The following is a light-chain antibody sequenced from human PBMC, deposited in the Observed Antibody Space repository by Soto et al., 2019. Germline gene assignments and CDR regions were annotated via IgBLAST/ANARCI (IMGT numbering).Light chain of an antibody. CDR2: DAS. CDR3: QQYGRSGT. J-gene: IGKJ1*01. Sequence: EIVLTQSPATLSLSAGERATLSCRASQSVSSYLAWYQQKPGQAPRLLIYDASNRATGIPARFSGSGSGTDFTLTISRLEPEDFAVYYCQQYGRSGTFGQGTKVDIK. CDR1: QSVSSY. V-gene: IGKV3-11*01.